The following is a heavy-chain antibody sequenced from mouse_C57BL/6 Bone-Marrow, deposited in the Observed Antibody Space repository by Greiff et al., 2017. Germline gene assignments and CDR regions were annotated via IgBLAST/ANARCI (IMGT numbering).Heavy chain of an antibody. Sequence: VQLQQPGAELVKPGASVKMSCKASGYTFTSYCITWVKQRPGQGLEWIGDIYPTSGRTNYNEKFKSKAILTVDTSSNTAYMQLSSLTSEDSAVYYDARWGPLGRRCDKGGQGKTLSVSA. CDR3: ARWGPLGRRCDK. CDR1: GYTFTSYC. D-gene: IGHD2-13*01. CDR2: IYPTSGRT. V-gene: IGHV1-55*01. J-gene: IGHJ2*01.